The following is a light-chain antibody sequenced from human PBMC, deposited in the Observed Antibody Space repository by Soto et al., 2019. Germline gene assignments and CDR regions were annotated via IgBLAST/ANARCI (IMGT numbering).Light chain of an antibody. CDR2: GAS. V-gene: IGKV3-15*01. CDR3: QQYNNWPPWT. J-gene: IGKJ1*01. Sequence: EIVMTQSPATLSVSPGERATLSCRASQSVSSNLAWYQQKPGQAPRLLIYGASTRATGIPARCSASWSGTEFTLIISSLQSEDFAVYYCQQYNNWPPWTFGQGTKVEIK. CDR1: QSVSSN.